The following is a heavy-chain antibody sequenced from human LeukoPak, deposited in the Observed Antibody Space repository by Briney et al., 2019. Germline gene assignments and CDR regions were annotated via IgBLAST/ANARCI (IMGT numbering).Heavy chain of an antibody. J-gene: IGHJ3*02. Sequence: GRSLRLSCAASGFTFDDYAMHWVRQAPGKGLEWVSGISWNSGSIGYADSVKGRFTISRDNAKNSLYLQMNSLRAEDTALYYCAKDIRSYGDYPDAFDIWGQGTMVTVSS. CDR3: AKDIRSYGDYPDAFDI. CDR1: GFTFDDYA. V-gene: IGHV3-9*01. D-gene: IGHD4-17*01. CDR2: ISWNSGSI.